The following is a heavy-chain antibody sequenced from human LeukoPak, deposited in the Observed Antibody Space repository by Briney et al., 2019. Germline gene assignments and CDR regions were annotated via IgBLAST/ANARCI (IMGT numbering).Heavy chain of an antibody. Sequence: SETLSLTCAVYGGSFSGYYWSWIRQPPGKGLEWIGEINHSGSTNYNPSLKSRVTIPVDTSKNQFSLKLSSVTAADTAVYYCARGGRLLWFGELLDGAFDYWGQGTLVTVSS. CDR2: INHSGST. J-gene: IGHJ4*02. D-gene: IGHD3-10*01. CDR1: GGSFSGYY. CDR3: ARGGRLLWFGELLDGAFDY. V-gene: IGHV4-34*01.